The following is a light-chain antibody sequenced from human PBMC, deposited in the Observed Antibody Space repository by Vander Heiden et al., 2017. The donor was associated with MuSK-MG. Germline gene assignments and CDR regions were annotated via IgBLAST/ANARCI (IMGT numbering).Light chain of an antibody. V-gene: IGKV4-1*01. J-gene: IGKJ1*01. CDR2: WAS. Sequence: VMTQSPASLAVSLGERATINCKSSQSVLSSSNNKNYLAWYQQKPGQPPRLLISWASTRESGVPDRFSGSGSGTDFTLTISSLQAEDVAVYYCQQYYSTPRTFGQGTKVEMK. CDR1: QSVLSSSNNKNY. CDR3: QQYYSTPRT.